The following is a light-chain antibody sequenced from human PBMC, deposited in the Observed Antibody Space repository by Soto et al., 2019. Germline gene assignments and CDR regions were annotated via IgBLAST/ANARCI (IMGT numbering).Light chain of an antibody. CDR2: EVT. V-gene: IGLV2-8*01. CDR1: SSDVGDYNY. CDR3: SSYAGRNNVI. Sequence: QSALTQPPSASGSPGQSVTISCTGTSSDVGDYNYVSWYQQHPGKAPKLMIYEVTKRPSGVPDRFSGSKSGNTASLTVSGLPAEDEADYFCSSYAGRNNVIFGGGIKVTVL. J-gene: IGLJ2*01.